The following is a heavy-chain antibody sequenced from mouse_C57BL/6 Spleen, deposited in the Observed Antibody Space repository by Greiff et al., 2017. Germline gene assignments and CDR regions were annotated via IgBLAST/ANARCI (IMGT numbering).Heavy chain of an antibody. D-gene: IGHD2-5*01. CDR1: GFTFSSYT. V-gene: IGHV5-9*01. J-gene: IGHJ3*01. CDR2: ISGGGGNT. CDR3: ARRDYSNYGGFAY. Sequence: EVQRVESGGGLVKPGGSLKLSCAASGFTFSSYTMSWVRQTPEKRLEWVATISGGGGNTYYPDSVKGRFTISRDNAKNTLYLQMSSLRSEDTALYYCARRDYSNYGGFAYWGQGTLVTVSA.